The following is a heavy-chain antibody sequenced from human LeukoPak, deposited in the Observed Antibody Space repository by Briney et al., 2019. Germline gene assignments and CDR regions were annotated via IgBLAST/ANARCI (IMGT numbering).Heavy chain of an antibody. J-gene: IGHJ4*02. CDR1: GYTFTPYY. Sequence: GASVKVSCKASGYTFTPYYIHWVRQAPGQGLEWMGWINPKSGGTNYSQKFQGRVTMPRDTSISTAYMELSRLRSDDTAVYYCARGYSSGWYPPGYWGQGTLVTVSS. V-gene: IGHV1-2*02. CDR3: ARGYSSGWYPPGY. D-gene: IGHD6-19*01. CDR2: INPKSGGT.